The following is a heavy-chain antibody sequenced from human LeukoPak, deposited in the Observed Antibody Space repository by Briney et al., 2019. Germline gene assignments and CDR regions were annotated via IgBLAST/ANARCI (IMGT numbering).Heavy chain of an antibody. J-gene: IGHJ6*03. D-gene: IGHD2-15*01. V-gene: IGHV3-30*02. CDR1: GFTFSNYG. Sequence: GGSLRLSCAASGFTFSNYGMHWLRQAPGKGLEWVAFIWHDERDKYYAASVKGRSTNSRYNSKKMLYLQMNSLRVEDTAVYYCAKDRGGYCSGGRCDYYYYYMGVWGKGTTVTVSS. CDR3: AKDRGGYCSGGRCDYYYYYMGV. CDR2: IWHDERDK.